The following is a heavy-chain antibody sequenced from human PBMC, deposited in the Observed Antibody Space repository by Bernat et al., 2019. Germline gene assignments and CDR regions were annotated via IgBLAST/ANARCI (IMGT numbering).Heavy chain of an antibody. J-gene: IGHJ4*01. D-gene: IGHD2-21*02. CDR1: GYTFTSYG. CDR3: AREPITCGGACPLFDY. Sequence: QVQLVQSGAEVKKPGASVKVSCKASGYTFTSYGISWVRQAPGQGLEWMGGISAYKGNTNYAQKLQGRVTMTTDTSTSTAYLELLSLRSDATSVDYCAREPITCGGACPLFDYSFHGTLVTVSS. V-gene: IGHV1-18*01. CDR2: ISAYKGNT.